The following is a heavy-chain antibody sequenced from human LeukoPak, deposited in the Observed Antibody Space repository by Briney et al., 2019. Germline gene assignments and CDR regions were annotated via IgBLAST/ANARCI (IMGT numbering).Heavy chain of an antibody. Sequence: GGSLRLSCAASGLTFSSYAMSWVRQAPGKGLEWVSAISGSGGSTYYADSVKGRFTISRDNSKNTLYLQMNSLRAEDTAVYYCARVTGYDLYYYMDVWGKGTTVTISS. CDR2: ISGSGGST. D-gene: IGHD5-12*01. J-gene: IGHJ6*03. CDR1: GLTFSSYA. CDR3: ARVTGYDLYYYMDV. V-gene: IGHV3-23*01.